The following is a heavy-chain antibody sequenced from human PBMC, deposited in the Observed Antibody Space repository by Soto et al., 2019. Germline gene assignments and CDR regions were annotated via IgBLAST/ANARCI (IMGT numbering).Heavy chain of an antibody. D-gene: IGHD2-8*02. V-gene: IGHV3-21*01. CDR1: GFTFSGYS. J-gene: IGHJ6*02. Sequence: GGSLRLSCASSGFTFSGYSMNWARQAPGEGLEWVASISTRSDIYYADSVKGRFTTSRDNAKNSLSLQMNSLRAEDMAVYYCAGEETYWPLAYGFDVWGQGTTVTLSS. CDR2: ISTRSDI. CDR3: AGEETYWPLAYGFDV.